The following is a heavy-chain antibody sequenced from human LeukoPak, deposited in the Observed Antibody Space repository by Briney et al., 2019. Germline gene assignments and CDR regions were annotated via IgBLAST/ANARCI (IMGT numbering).Heavy chain of an antibody. Sequence: SETLSLTCAVYGGSFSGYYWGWIRQPPGKGLEWIGEINHSGSTNYNPSLKSRVTISVDTSKNQSSLKLSSVTAADTAVYYCARERCSSTSCPRISGFRYWGQGTLVTVSS. CDR3: ARERCSSTSCPRISGFRY. CDR2: INHSGST. J-gene: IGHJ4*02. CDR1: GGSFSGYY. D-gene: IGHD2-2*01. V-gene: IGHV4-34*01.